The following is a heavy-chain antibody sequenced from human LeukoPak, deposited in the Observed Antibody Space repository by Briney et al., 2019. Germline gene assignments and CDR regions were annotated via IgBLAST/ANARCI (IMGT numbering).Heavy chain of an antibody. CDR2: ISASGGGT. CDR3: AKSLLTTATGTGRAFDI. CDR1: GFTFSSYA. J-gene: IGHJ3*02. Sequence: GGSLRLSCAASGFTFSSYAMSWVRQAPGKGLEWVSGISASGGGTYYADSVKGRFTISRDNSKNTLDLQMNSLRGEDTAEYYCAKSLLTTATGTGRAFDIWGQGTMVTVSS. D-gene: IGHD1-1*01. V-gene: IGHV3-23*01.